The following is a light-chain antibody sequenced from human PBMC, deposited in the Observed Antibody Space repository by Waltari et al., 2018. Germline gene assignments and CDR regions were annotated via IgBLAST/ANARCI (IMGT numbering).Light chain of an antibody. CDR2: EVS. CDR1: SSDAGGYNS. Sequence: QSALTQPASVSGSPGQSITISCTGTSSDAGGYNSVSWYQQHPGKAPKLMIDEVSNRPSGVSNRFSGSKSGNTASLTISGLQAEDEADYYCSSYTSSSYVVFGGGTKLTVL. V-gene: IGLV2-14*01. CDR3: SSYTSSSYVV. J-gene: IGLJ2*01.